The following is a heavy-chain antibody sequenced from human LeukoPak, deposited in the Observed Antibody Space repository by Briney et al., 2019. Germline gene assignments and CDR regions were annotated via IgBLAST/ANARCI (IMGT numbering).Heavy chain of an antibody. Sequence: SETLSLTCAVYGGSFSGCYWSWIRQPPGKGLEWIGEINHSGSTNYNPSLKSRVTISVDTSKNQFSLKLSSVTAADTAVYYCARVVSSSWYDSIDYWGQGTLVTVSS. V-gene: IGHV4-34*01. D-gene: IGHD6-13*01. J-gene: IGHJ4*02. CDR2: INHSGST. CDR3: ARVVSSSWYDSIDY. CDR1: GGSFSGCY.